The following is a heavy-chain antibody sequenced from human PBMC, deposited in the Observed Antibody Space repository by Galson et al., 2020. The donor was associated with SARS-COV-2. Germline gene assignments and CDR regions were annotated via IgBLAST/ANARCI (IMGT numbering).Heavy chain of an antibody. Sequence: SVKVSCKASGVTFSSYSISWVRQAPGQGLEWMGGIIPFFDTANYAQNLQGRVTITADESTSTVYMELSSLRFEDTAVYYCATGLYDYVWGSYYWGQGTLVTVSS. CDR3: ATGLYDYVWGSYY. J-gene: IGHJ4*02. CDR2: IIPFFDTA. CDR1: GVTFSSYS. V-gene: IGHV1-69*13. D-gene: IGHD3-16*01.